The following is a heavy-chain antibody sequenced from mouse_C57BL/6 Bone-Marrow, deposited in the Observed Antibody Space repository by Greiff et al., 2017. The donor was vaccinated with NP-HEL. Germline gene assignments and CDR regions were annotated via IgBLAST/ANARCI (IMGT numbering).Heavy chain of an antibody. J-gene: IGHJ2*01. CDR2: IYPGSGST. CDR3: ARKSGYSHYLDY. CDR1: GYTFTSYW. Sequence: VQLQQPGAELVKPGASVKMSCKASGYTFTSYWITWVKQRPGQGLEWIGDIYPGSGSTNYNEKFKSKATLTVDTSSSTAYMQLSSLTSEDSAVYYCARKSGYSHYLDYWGQGTTLTVSS. V-gene: IGHV1-55*01. D-gene: IGHD2-12*01.